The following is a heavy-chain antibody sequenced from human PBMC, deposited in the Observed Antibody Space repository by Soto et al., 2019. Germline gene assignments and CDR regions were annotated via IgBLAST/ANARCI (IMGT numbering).Heavy chain of an antibody. J-gene: IGHJ4*02. V-gene: IGHV4-59*01. CDR1: GGSISSYY. D-gene: IGHD1-1*01. CDR3: AREVRRREKHYFDY. CDR2: IYYSGST. Sequence: SETLSLTCTVSGGSISSYYWSWIRQPPGKGLEWIGYIYYSGSTNYNPSLKSRVTISVDTSKNQFSLKLSSVTAADTAVYYCAREVRRREKHYFDYWGQGTLVTVSS.